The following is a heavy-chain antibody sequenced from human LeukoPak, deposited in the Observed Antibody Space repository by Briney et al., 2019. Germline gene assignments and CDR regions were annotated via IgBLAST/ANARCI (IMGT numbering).Heavy chain of an antibody. D-gene: IGHD3-10*01. V-gene: IGHV3-53*01. Sequence: PGGSLRLSCAASGFTVSSNYMSWVRQAPGKGLEWVSVIYSGGSTYYADSVKGRFTISRDNSKNTLYLQMNSLRAEDTAVYYCARDRGPGASGTQSSYWGQGTLVTVSS. CDR1: GFTVSSNY. CDR3: ARDRGPGASGTQSSY. J-gene: IGHJ4*02. CDR2: IYSGGST.